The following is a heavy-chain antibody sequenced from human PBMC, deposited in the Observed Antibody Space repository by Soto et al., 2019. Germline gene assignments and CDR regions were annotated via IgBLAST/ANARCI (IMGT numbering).Heavy chain of an antibody. D-gene: IGHD3-3*01. Sequence: PGESLKISCAASGFTFSSYAMSWVRQAPGKGLEWVSAISGSGGSTYYADSVKGRFTISRDNSKNTLYLQMNSLRAEDTAVYYCASGGYDFWSPFDYWGQGTLVTVSS. CDR3: ASGGYDFWSPFDY. CDR2: ISGSGGST. J-gene: IGHJ4*02. CDR1: GFTFSSYA. V-gene: IGHV3-23*01.